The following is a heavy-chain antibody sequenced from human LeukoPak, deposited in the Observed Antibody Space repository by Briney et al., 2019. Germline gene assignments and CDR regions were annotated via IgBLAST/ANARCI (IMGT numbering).Heavy chain of an antibody. Sequence: GRSLRLSCAASGFTFSSYAMHWVRQAPGKGLEWVAVISYDGSNKYYADSVKGRFTISRDNSKNTLYLQMNSLRAEDTAVYYCARDKFRPGEVVVIIYWGQGTLVTVSS. CDR2: ISYDGSNK. J-gene: IGHJ4*02. CDR1: GFTFSSYA. D-gene: IGHD3-22*01. V-gene: IGHV3-30-3*01. CDR3: ARDKFRPGEVVVIIY.